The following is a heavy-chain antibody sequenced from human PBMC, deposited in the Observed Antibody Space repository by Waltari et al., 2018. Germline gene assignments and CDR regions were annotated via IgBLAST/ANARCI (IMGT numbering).Heavy chain of an antibody. V-gene: IGHV3-30*01. D-gene: IGHD3-22*01. Sequence: QVQLVESGGGVVQPGRSLRLSCAASGFTFSTYAMHWVRQAPGKGLGWVAVISYDGSNKYYADSVKGRFTISRDNSKNTLYLQMNSLRAEDTAVYYCARLYYYDSSGLDYWGQGTLVTVSS. J-gene: IGHJ4*02. CDR1: GFTFSTYA. CDR3: ARLYYYDSSGLDY. CDR2: ISYDGSNK.